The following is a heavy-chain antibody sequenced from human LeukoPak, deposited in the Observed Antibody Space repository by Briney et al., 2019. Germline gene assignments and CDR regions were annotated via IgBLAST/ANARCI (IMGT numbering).Heavy chain of an antibody. J-gene: IGHJ5*02. CDR2: ISSSSSYI. V-gene: IGHV3-21*01. D-gene: IGHD1-26*01. CDR1: GFTFSSYS. Sequence: GGPLRLSCAASGFTFSSYSMNWVRQAPGKGLEWVSSISSSSSYIYYADSVKGRFTISRDNAKNSLYLQMNSLRAEDTAVYYCARDSGHAAWWFDPWGQGTLVTVSS. CDR3: ARDSGHAAWWFDP.